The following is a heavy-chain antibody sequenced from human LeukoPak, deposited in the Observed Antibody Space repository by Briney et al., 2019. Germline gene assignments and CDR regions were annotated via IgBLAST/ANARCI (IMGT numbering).Heavy chain of an antibody. V-gene: IGHV3-49*03. CDR3: TSEMATTKGYFDY. CDR2: IRSKAYGGTT. CDR1: GFTLGVYA. J-gene: IGHJ4*02. D-gene: IGHD5-24*01. Sequence: PGRSLRLSCTASGFTLGVYAMSWFRQAPGKGLEWVGFIRSKAYGGTTEYAASVKGRFTISRDDSKSIAYLQMNSLKTEDTAVYYCTSEMATTKGYFDYWGQGTLVTVSS.